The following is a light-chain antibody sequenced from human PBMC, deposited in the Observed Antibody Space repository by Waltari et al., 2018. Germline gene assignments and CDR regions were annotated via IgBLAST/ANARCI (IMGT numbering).Light chain of an antibody. V-gene: IGLV3-1*01. J-gene: IGLJ3*02. CDR3: QAWDSSTFWV. CDR2: EDS. CDR1: KLGDPY. Sequence: SYELTQPPSLSVSPGPTASITCSGTKLGDPYFCWYQQKPGQSPVLVIYEDSKRPSGIPERFSGSNSGNTATLTISGTQAMDEADYYCQAWDSSTFWVFGGGTKLTVL.